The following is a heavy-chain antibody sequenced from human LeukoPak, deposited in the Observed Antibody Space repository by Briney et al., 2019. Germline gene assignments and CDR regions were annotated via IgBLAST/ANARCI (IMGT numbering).Heavy chain of an antibody. Sequence: PGGSLRLSCAASGFTFSDYHMSWIRQASGKGLEWVANIKQDGSMKGYVDSVKGRFTISRDNAKNSLYLQMNSLRAEDTAVYYCARGSSSSFYWGQGTLVTVSS. J-gene: IGHJ4*02. CDR1: GFTFSDYH. D-gene: IGHD6-6*01. CDR3: ARGSSSSFY. V-gene: IGHV3-7*01. CDR2: IKQDGSMK.